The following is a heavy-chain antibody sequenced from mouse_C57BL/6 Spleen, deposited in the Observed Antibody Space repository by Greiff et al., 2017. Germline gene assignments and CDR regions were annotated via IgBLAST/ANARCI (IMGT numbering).Heavy chain of an antibody. V-gene: IGHV1-64*01. CDR1: GYTFTSYW. CDR2: IHPNSGST. CDR3: ARCDLLGYAMDY. D-gene: IGHD4-1*01. Sequence: VQLQQPGAELVQPGASVKLSCKASGYTFTSYWMHWVKQRPGQGLEWIGMIHPNSGSTNYNEKFKSKATLTVDKSSCTAYMQLSSLTSEDSAVYYSARCDLLGYAMDYWGQGTSVTVSS. J-gene: IGHJ4*01.